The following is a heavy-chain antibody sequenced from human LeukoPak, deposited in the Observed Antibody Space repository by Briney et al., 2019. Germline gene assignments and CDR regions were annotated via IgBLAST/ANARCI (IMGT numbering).Heavy chain of an antibody. CDR1: GYTFTGYY. J-gene: IGHJ4*02. V-gene: IGHV1-8*02. CDR2: MNPNSGNT. Sequence: ASVKVSCKASGYTFTGYYMHWVRQATGQGLEWMGWMNPNSGNTGYAQKFQGRVTMTRNTSISTAYMELSSLRSEDTAVYYCARGQTMLDYWGQGTLVTVSS. D-gene: IGHD2-8*01. CDR3: ARGQTMLDY.